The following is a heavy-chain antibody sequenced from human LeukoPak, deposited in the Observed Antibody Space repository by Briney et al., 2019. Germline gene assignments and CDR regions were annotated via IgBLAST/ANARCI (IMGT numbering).Heavy chain of an antibody. D-gene: IGHD1-14*01. J-gene: IGHJ4*02. CDR2: INHSGST. CDR1: GGSISSYY. CDR3: ARVPTTRNGRYFDY. Sequence: SETLSLTCTVSGGSISSYYWSWIRQPPGKGLEWIGEINHSGSTNYNPSLKSRVTISVDTSKNQFSLKLSSVTAADTAVYYCARVPTTRNGRYFDYWGQGTLVTVSS. V-gene: IGHV4-34*01.